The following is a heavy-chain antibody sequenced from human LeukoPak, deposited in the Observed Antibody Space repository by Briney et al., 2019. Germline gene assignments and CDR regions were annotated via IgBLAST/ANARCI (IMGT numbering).Heavy chain of an antibody. V-gene: IGHV4-4*09. CDR3: ARLTEYQLTYRFYGFDY. CDR2: ISATGST. J-gene: IGHJ3*01. CDR1: GGSINNYY. Sequence: SETLSLTCAVSGGSINNYYWSWIRQPPGKGLEWIGYISATGSTNYNPSLKSRVTISIDTSKKQFSLNMNSVTAAGTAVYHCARLTEYQLTYRFYGFDYWGQGTRVTVS. D-gene: IGHD3-16*02.